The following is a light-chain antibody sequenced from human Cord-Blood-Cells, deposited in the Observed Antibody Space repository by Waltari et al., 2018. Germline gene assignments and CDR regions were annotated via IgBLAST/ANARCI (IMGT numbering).Light chain of an antibody. CDR2: GNS. J-gene: IGLJ3*02. CDR1: SSNIGAGYD. V-gene: IGLV1-40*01. CDR3: QSYDSSLSGSV. Sequence: QSVLTQPPSVSGAPGQRVTISCTGSSSNIGAGYDVPWYQQLPGTAPKLLIYGNSNRPSGVPDRFSGSKSGTSASLAITGLQAEDEADYYRQSYDSSLSGSVFGGGTKLTVL.